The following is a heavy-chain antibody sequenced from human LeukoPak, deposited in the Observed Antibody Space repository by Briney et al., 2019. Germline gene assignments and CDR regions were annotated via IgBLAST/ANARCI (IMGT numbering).Heavy chain of an antibody. Sequence: SVKVSCKASGGTFSSSAISWVRQAPGQGLEWMGGIIPIFGTANYAQKFHGRVTITTDESTSTAYMELSSMRSEDTAVYYCARVVRGPDAFDIWGQGTMVTVSS. J-gene: IGHJ3*02. D-gene: IGHD3-10*02. CDR3: ARVVRGPDAFDI. CDR2: IIPIFGTA. CDR1: GGTFSSSA. V-gene: IGHV1-69*05.